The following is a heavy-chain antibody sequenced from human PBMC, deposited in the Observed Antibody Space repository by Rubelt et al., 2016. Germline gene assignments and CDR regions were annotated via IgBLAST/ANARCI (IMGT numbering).Heavy chain of an antibody. CDR2: IVYSGDSQ. V-gene: IGHV3-21*01. CDR3: ARGHDASDI. J-gene: IGHJ3*02. Sequence: APGKGLEWVSTIVYSGDSQYYADSVKGRFTISRDNARNSLFLQMNNLRADDTAVYYCARGHDASDIWGQGTMVTVSS.